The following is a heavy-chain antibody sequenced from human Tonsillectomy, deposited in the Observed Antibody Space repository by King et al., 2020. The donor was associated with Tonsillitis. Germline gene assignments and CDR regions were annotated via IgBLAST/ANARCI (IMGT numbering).Heavy chain of an antibody. J-gene: IGHJ4*02. CDR1: GGSISSGNYY. D-gene: IGHD6-6*01. CDR2: IYTSGST. V-gene: IGHV4-61*02. Sequence: VQLQESGPVLVKPSETLSLTCTISGGSISSGNYYWSWIRQPAGKGLEWIGRIYTSGSTRYTPSLNILGTISLDPSKNQFSLKLTSVTAADTAVYYCARDTSGISPRPFDSWGQGTLVTVSS. CDR3: ARDTSGISPRPFDS.